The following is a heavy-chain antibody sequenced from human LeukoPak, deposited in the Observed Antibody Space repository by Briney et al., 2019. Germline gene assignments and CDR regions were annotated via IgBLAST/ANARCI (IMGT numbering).Heavy chain of an antibody. J-gene: IGHJ6*02. CDR3: ARAQDNYDFWSGYHPNYYYYGMDV. CDR1: GGSISSYY. D-gene: IGHD3-3*01. CDR2: IYYSGST. V-gene: IGHV4-59*01. Sequence: PSETLSLTCTVSGGSISSYYWSWIRQPPGKGLEWIGYIYYSGSTNYNPSLKSRVTISVDTSENQFSLKLSSVTAADTAVYYCARAQDNYDFWSGYHPNYYYYGMDVWGQGTTVTVSS.